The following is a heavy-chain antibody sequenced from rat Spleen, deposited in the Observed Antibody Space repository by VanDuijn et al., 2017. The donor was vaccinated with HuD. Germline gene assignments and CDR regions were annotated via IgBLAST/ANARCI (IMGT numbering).Heavy chain of an antibody. CDR1: GFTFSNYD. D-gene: IGHD1-6*01. V-gene: IGHV5S23*01. CDR2: ISTSGGST. CDR3: TTWDYYDNRFDY. Sequence: EVQLVESGGGLVQPGRSLKLSCAASGFTFSNYDMAWVRQAPTKGLEWVASISTSGGSTYYRDSVKGRFSIYRDNAKSALSLQMDSLRSEDTATYYCTTWDYYDNRFDYWGQGVMVTVSS. J-gene: IGHJ2*01.